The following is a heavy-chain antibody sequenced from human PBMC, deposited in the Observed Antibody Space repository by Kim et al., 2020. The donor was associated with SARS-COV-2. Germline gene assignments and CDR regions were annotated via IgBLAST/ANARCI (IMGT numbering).Heavy chain of an antibody. CDR3: AGDISGQERRIGAFDI. CDR1: GVTVSSATYY. Sequence: SETLSLTCTVSGVTVSSATYYWSCIRRPPGQGRDWIGYIYYAGSTNDNPSHRSLVTISVDTTKTQFSLNINSVTAANTAVYYCAGDISGQERRIGAFDIWGQGTMVTVSS. V-gene: IGHV4-61*01. J-gene: IGHJ3*02. D-gene: IGHD1-1*01. CDR2: IYYAGST.